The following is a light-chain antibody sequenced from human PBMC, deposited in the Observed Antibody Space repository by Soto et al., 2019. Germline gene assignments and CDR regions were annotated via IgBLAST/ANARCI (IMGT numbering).Light chain of an antibody. CDR1: SSDVGKYDR. Sequence: QSALTQPPSVSGSPGQSVTISCTGTSSDVGKYDRVSCYQQPPGTAPKLIIYEATNRPSGVPARFSGSKSGNTASLTISGLQAEDEADYYCSSYTSTSRYVFGAGTKLTVL. J-gene: IGLJ1*01. CDR2: EAT. V-gene: IGLV2-18*02. CDR3: SSYTSTSRYV.